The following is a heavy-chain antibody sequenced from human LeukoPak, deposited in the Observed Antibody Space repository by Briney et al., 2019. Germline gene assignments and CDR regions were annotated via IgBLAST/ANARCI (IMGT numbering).Heavy chain of an antibody. Sequence: SETLSLTCAVYGGSFSGYYWSWIRQPPGKGLEWIGEINHSGSTNYNPSLKSRVTISVDTSKNQFSLKLSSVTAADTAVYYCARGLYGSGSYYYYYYMDVWGKGTTVTVSS. V-gene: IGHV4-34*01. CDR3: ARGLYGSGSYYYYYYMDV. CDR1: GGSFSGYY. CDR2: INHSGST. D-gene: IGHD3-10*01. J-gene: IGHJ6*03.